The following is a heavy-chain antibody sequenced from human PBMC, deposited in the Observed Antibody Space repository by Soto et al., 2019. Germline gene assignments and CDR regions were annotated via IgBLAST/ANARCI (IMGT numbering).Heavy chain of an antibody. CDR2: ISASGSGT. CDR1: GFTFSSNS. J-gene: IGHJ4*02. CDR3: XXXXXGXXXSGYYYFDY. V-gene: IGHV3-23*01. D-gene: IGHD2-2*03. Sequence: EVQLLESGGGLVQPGGSLKLSCSVSGFTFSSNSMSWVRQXPXXGLEWVSRISASGSGTHYADSVKGRFTISRDNSKNTVYXQIXXXXXXXTXXXXXXXXXXGXXXSGYYYFDYWGQGTLVTVSS.